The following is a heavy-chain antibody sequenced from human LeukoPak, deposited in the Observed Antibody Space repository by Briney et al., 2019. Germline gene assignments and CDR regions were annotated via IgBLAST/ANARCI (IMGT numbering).Heavy chain of an antibody. CDR1: GGSISSYY. V-gene: IGHV4-59*01. CDR3: ARDLVTGDDAFDI. Sequence: PSETLSLTCTVSGGSISSYYWSWIRQPPGKGLEWIGYIYYSGSTNYNPSLKSRVTISVDTSKNQFSLKLSSVTAADTAVYYCARDLVTGDDAFDIWGRGTMVTVSS. CDR2: IYYSGST. J-gene: IGHJ3*02. D-gene: IGHD7-27*01.